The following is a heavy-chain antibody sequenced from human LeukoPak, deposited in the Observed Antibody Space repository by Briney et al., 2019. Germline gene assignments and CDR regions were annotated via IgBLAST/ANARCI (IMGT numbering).Heavy chain of an antibody. CDR1: GGSISSGSYY. D-gene: IGHD2-2*01. V-gene: IGHV4-39*01. CDR2: IYYSGST. Sequence: SETLSLTCTVSGGSISSGSYYWGWIRQPPGKGLEWIGSIYYSGSTYYNPSLKSRVTISVDTSKNQFSLKLSSVTAADTAVYYCARQGVYCSSTSCYVGAFDIWGQGTMVTVSS. CDR3: ARQGVYCSSTSCYVGAFDI. J-gene: IGHJ3*02.